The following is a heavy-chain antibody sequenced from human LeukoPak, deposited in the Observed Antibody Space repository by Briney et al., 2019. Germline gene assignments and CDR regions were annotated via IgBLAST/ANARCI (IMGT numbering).Heavy chain of an antibody. CDR2: VNPNSGNT. J-gene: IGHJ6*03. CDR1: GYTFTRYD. CDR3: ARDGTTLRYCSRTTCSYYYYYYMDV. Sequence: GASVKVSCKTSGYTFTRYDINWVRQATGQGLEWRGWVNPNSGNTGYAQKFQGRVTISRDSSINTAYMELRSIISQDTAGHYCARDGTTLRYCSRTTCSYYYYYYMDVWGKGTTVTVSS. D-gene: IGHD2-2*01. V-gene: IGHV1-8*03.